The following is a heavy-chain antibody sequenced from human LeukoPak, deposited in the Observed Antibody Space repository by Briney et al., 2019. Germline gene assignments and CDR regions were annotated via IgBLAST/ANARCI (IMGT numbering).Heavy chain of an antibody. CDR1: GGSVSSRNYY. D-gene: IGHD4-17*01. J-gene: IGHJ4*02. Sequence: PSETLSLTCTVSGGSVSSRNYYWGWIRQPPGKGLEWIGSIYNSGNTYYNPSLKSRVTISVDTSKNQFSLKLSSVTAADTAVYYCARLYGDYEYYDYWGQGTLVTVSS. CDR3: ARLYGDYEYYDY. V-gene: IGHV4-39*07. CDR2: IYNSGNT.